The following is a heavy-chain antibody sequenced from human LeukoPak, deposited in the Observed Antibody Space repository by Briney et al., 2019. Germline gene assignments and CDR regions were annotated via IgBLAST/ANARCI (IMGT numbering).Heavy chain of an antibody. Sequence: SLGTSGGGVGWIRQPPGKALEWLALIYWDEDKRYNPSLKTRLTITKDPSKNQVVLTMTNMDPVDTATYYCAHLHLNGLGDYWGQGTLVTVSS. J-gene: IGHJ4*02. CDR3: AHLHLNGLGDY. V-gene: IGHV2-5*02. D-gene: IGHD1-1*01. CDR1: SLGTSGGG. CDR2: IYWDEDK.